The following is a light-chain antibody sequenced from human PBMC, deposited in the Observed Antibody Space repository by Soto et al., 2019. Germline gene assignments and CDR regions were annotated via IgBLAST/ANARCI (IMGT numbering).Light chain of an antibody. V-gene: IGKV3-20*01. J-gene: IGKJ4*01. CDR3: QQYGSSPLT. Sequence: EIVLAQSPGTLSLSRGERATLSCRASQSVSSSFLAWYQQKPGQAPRLLIYGASSRATGIPDRFSGSGSGTDFTLTISRLEPEDFAVYYCQQYGSSPLTFGGGTKVDI. CDR1: QSVSSSF. CDR2: GAS.